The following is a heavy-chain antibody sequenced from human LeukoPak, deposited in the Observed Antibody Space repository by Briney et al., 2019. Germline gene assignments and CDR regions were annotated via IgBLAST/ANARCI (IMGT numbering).Heavy chain of an antibody. CDR3: ASTTYDYGDYSWFDP. J-gene: IGHJ5*02. Sequence: SETLSLTCTVSGGSIGSYYWSWIRQPPGKGLEWIGYMSYSGSTNYNPSLKSRVTISLDTSKNQFSLKLSSVTAADTAVYYCASTTYDYGDYSWFDPWGQGTLVTVSS. D-gene: IGHD4-17*01. V-gene: IGHV4-59*08. CDR2: MSYSGST. CDR1: GGSIGSYY.